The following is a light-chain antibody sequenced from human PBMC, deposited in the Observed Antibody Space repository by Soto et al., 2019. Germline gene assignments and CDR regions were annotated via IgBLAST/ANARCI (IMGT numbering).Light chain of an antibody. J-gene: IGKJ5*01. CDR3: QQYNNWPPIT. V-gene: IGKV3-15*01. CDR2: GAS. Sequence: EFVMTQSPGTLSLSPGERATLSCRASQSVSSNFAWYQQKPGQGPRLLIYGASTRATGIPARFSGSGSGTEFTLTISSLQSEDFAVYYCQQYNNWPPITFGQGTRLEIK. CDR1: QSVSSN.